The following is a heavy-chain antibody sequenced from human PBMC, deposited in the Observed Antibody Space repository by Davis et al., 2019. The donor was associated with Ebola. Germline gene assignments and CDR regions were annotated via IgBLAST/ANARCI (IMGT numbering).Heavy chain of an antibody. CDR2: INPSGGST. J-gene: IGHJ6*02. D-gene: IGHD2-15*01. V-gene: IGHV1-46*01. CDR3: ARRLYCGGGSCYEYYYGMDV. CDR1: GYTFSDYY. Sequence: ASVKVSCKASGYTFSDYYLHWVRQAPGHGLEWVGIINPSGGSTSYAQKFQGRVTMTRDTSTSTVYMELSSLRSEDTAVYYCARRLYCGGGSCYEYYYGMDVWGQGTTVTVSS.